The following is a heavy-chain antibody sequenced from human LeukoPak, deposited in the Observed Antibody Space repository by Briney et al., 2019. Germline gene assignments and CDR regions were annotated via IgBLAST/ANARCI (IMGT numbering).Heavy chain of an antibody. CDR2: ISGSGGST. D-gene: IGHD3-10*01. V-gene: IGHV3-23*01. CDR1: GFTFSSYA. J-gene: IGHJ4*02. Sequence: GGSLRLSCAASGFTFSSYAMSWVRQAPGKGLEWVSAISGSGGSTYYADSVKGRFTISRDNSKNTLYLQMNGLRAEDTAVYYCAKDQLPYYGSGAGDYWGQGTLVTVSS. CDR3: AKDQLPYYGSGAGDY.